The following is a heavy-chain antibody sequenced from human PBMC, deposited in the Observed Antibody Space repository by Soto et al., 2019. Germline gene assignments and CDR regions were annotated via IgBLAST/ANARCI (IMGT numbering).Heavy chain of an antibody. CDR2: ISSGGDTI. D-gene: IGHD6-13*01. J-gene: IGHJ4*02. Sequence: GGSLRLSCAASGFSFSNYEMNWVRQAPGKGLEWVAYISSGGDTIHYADSVRGRFTVSRDNARNSLSLQMNTLRVEDTALYYCARDRAAGGYWGQGTLVTVSS. V-gene: IGHV3-48*03. CDR3: ARDRAAGGY. CDR1: GFSFSNYE.